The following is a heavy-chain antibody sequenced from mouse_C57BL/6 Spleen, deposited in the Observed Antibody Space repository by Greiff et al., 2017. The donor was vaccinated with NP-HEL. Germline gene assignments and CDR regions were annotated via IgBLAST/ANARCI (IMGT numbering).Heavy chain of an antibody. Sequence: VQLQQSGAELVRPGASVTLSCKASGYTFTDYEMHWVKQTPVHGLEWIGAIDPETGGTAYNQKFKGKAILTADKSSSTAYMELRSLTSEDSAVYDCTRGTGTGFAYWGQGTLVTVSA. CDR2: IDPETGGT. D-gene: IGHD4-1*01. CDR3: TRGTGTGFAY. J-gene: IGHJ3*01. V-gene: IGHV1-15*01. CDR1: GYTFTDYE.